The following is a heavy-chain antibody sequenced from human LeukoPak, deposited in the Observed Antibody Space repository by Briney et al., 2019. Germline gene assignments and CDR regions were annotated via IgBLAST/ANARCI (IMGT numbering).Heavy chain of an antibody. J-gene: IGHJ4*02. V-gene: IGHV3-74*01. D-gene: IGHD2-21*02. CDR2: INSDGSST. CDR3: ARGFVLGAAKNYFDY. Sequence: GGSLRLSCAASGFTFSSYWMHWVRQAPGKGLVWVSRINSDGSSTNYADSVKGRFTISRDNSKNTLSLQMNSLRAEDTALYYCARGFVLGAAKNYFDYWGQGALVTVSS. CDR1: GFTFSSYW.